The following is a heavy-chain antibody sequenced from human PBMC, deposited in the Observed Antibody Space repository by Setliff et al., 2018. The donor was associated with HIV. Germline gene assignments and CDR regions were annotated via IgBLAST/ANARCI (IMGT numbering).Heavy chain of an antibody. J-gene: IGHJ3*02. D-gene: IGHD3-22*01. CDR2: INPNSGGT. CDR1: GYTVTGYY. V-gene: IGHV1-2*06. Sequence: ASVTVSCLASGYTVTGYYMHWVRQAPGQGLEWMGRINPNSGGTNYAQKFQGRVTMTRDTSISTAYMELSRLISDDTAVYYCASRLSSTYYYDSSGSDYGAFDIWGQGTMVTVSS. CDR3: ASRLSSTYYYDSSGSDYGAFDI.